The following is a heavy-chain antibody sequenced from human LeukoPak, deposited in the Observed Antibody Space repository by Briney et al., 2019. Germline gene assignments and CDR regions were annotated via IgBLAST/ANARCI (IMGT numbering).Heavy chain of an antibody. Sequence: SGTLSLTCTVSGGSISSYYWSWIRQPPGKGLEWIGNIHYSGSTNYNPSLKSRVTISVDTSKNHFSLTLSSVTAADTAVYYCARVYWYFDLWGRGTLVTVSS. CDR1: GGSISSYY. CDR3: ARVYWYFDL. CDR2: IHYSGST. J-gene: IGHJ2*01. V-gene: IGHV4-59*01.